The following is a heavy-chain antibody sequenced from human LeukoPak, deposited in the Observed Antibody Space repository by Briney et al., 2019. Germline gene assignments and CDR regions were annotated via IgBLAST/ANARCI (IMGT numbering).Heavy chain of an antibody. J-gene: IGHJ4*02. V-gene: IGHV4-4*07. Sequence: PSETLSLTFTVSGGSINSYYWNWIRQPAGKGLEWIGHIQTSGSTKYNPSLKIRVTMSIDTSKNQFSLHLYSVTAADTAVYYCATNYTAVSAFDSWGQGTLVTVSS. CDR1: GGSINSYY. CDR3: ATNYTAVSAFDS. CDR2: IQTSGST. D-gene: IGHD6-19*01.